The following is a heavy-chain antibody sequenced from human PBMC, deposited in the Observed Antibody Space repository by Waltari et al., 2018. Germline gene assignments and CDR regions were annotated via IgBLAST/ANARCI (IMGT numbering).Heavy chain of an antibody. CDR3: ARPDYDILGFDP. CDR1: GFTVSSTY. Sequence: ELQVVESGGGLIQPGASLRLSCAASGFTVSSTYMAWVRQAPGKGPEWVSVIFTSGSTYHADSVKGRFTISRDNSKNTLYLQMNSLRAEDTAVYYCARPDYDILGFDPWGQGTLVTVSS. D-gene: IGHD3-9*01. CDR2: IFTSGST. J-gene: IGHJ5*02. V-gene: IGHV3-66*03.